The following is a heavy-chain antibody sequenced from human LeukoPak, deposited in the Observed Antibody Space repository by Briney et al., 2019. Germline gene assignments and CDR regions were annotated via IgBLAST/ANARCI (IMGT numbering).Heavy chain of an antibody. J-gene: IGHJ6*03. CDR3: ARAQWRTYSYYYMDV. Sequence: PGGSLRLSCAASGFTFSSYAMSWVRQAPGKGLEWVSAISGSGGSTYYADSVKGRFTTSRDDSKNTLYLQMNSLRAVDTAIYYCARAQWRTYSYYYMDVWGKGTTVTVSS. D-gene: IGHD6-19*01. CDR2: ISGSGGST. V-gene: IGHV3-23*01. CDR1: GFTFSSYA.